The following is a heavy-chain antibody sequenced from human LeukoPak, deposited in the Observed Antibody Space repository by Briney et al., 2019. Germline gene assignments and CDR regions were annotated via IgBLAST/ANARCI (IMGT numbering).Heavy chain of an antibody. CDR1: GGSISSYY. CDR2: IYTSGST. J-gene: IGHJ5*02. D-gene: IGHD2-21*01. V-gene: IGHV4-4*07. Sequence: SDTLSLTCTVSGGSISSYYWSWIRQPAGKGLEWIGRIYTSGSTNYNPSLKSRVTMSVDTSKNQFSLKLSSVTAADTAVYYCARDHITLNWFDPWGQGTLVTVSS. CDR3: ARDHITLNWFDP.